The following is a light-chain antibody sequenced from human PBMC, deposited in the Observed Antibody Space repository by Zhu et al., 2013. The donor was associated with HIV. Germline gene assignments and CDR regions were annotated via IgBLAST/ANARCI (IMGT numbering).Light chain of an antibody. V-gene: IGKV1-9*01. CDR2: AAS. J-gene: IGKJ3*01. CDR1: QDIDRY. Sequence: DIQMTQSPASLSASVGDRVTITCRASQDIDRYLAWYQQKAGKAPNLLIYAASTRRSVVPSRFSGRGSGREYTLTIDSLQPEDFATYYCQHVNNNAAFGPGTKVDV. CDR3: QHVNNNAA.